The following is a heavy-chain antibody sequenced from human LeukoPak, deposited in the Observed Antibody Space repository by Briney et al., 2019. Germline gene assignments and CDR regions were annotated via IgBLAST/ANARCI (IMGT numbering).Heavy chain of an antibody. CDR1: GYSFTSYW. Sequence: PGESLKISCKGSGYSFTSYWIGWVRQMPGKGLEWMGIIYPGDSDTRYSPSFQGQVTISADKSISTAYLQWSSLKASDTAMYYCARLIGQRYYPPDLFDYWGQGTLVTVSS. J-gene: IGHJ4*02. CDR3: ARLIGQRYYPPDLFDY. D-gene: IGHD3-22*01. CDR2: IYPGDSDT. V-gene: IGHV5-51*01.